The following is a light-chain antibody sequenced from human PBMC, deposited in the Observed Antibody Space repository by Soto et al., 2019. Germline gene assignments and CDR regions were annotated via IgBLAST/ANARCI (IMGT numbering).Light chain of an antibody. CDR3: QQYDSSPLT. Sequence: DIVLTQSPGTLSLSPGERATRSCRASQSVSSSYLAWYQQKPGQAPRLLIYGASNRATGIPDRFSGSGSGTDFTLTVTRLEPEDFAVYYCQQYDSSPLTFGGGTKVDIK. J-gene: IGKJ4*01. CDR1: QSVSSSY. CDR2: GAS. V-gene: IGKV3-20*01.